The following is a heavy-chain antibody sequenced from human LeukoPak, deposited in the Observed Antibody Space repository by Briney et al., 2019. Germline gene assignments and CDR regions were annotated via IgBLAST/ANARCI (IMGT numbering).Heavy chain of an antibody. CDR3: ARNGGSGWSDY. CDR2: IHYSGST. D-gene: IGHD6-19*01. J-gene: IGHJ4*02. Sequence: SETLSLTCTVSGCTISIYYWSWIRQPPGKGLEWIGDIHYSGSTNDNPSLKSRVTISIDTSKNQFSLNLNSVTAADTAVYYCARNGGSGWSDYWGQGILVIVSS. V-gene: IGHV4-59*08. CDR1: GCTISIYY.